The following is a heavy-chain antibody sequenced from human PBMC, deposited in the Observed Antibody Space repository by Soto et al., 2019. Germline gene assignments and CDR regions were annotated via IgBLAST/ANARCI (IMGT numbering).Heavy chain of an antibody. Sequence: QVQLQESGPGLVKPSETLSLTCTVSVSGGSVSTGVHYWSWIRQPPGKGLEWIGYIYYSGSTNYNPSLKSRVTISVDTSKNQFSLKLTSVTAADSAVYYCARGYYTSWYWFDRWGRGTLVTVSS. V-gene: IGHV4-61*08. CDR3: ARGYYTSWYWFDR. J-gene: IGHJ2*01. CDR2: IYYSGST. D-gene: IGHD6-13*01. CDR1: GGSVSTGVHY.